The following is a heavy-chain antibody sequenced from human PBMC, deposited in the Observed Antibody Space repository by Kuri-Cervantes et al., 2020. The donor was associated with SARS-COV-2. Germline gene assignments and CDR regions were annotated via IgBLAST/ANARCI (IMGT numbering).Heavy chain of an antibody. Sequence: GGSLRLSCAASGFTFSSYSMNWVRQAPGKGLGWVSYISSSSSTIYYADSVKGRFTISRDNAKNSLYLQMNSLRAEDTAVYYCAVSRGSGRTPPGYWGQGTLVTVSS. V-gene: IGHV3-48*01. CDR3: AVSRGSGRTPPGY. CDR2: ISSSSSTI. D-gene: IGHD3-10*01. CDR1: GFTFSSYS. J-gene: IGHJ4*02.